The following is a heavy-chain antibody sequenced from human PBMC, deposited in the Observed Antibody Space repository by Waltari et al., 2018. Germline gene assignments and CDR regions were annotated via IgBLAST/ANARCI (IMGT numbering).Heavy chain of an antibody. V-gene: IGHV4-34*01. CDR2: INHSGST. CDR1: GGSFSGYY. Sequence: QVQLQQWGAGLLKPSETLSLTCAVYGGSFSGYYWSWIRQPPGKGLEWIGEINHSGSTNYNPSLKSRVTISVDTSKNQFSLKLSSVTAADTAVYYCARLGRLGRWLQILGPFDIRGQGTMVTVSS. CDR3: ARLGRLGRWLQILGPFDI. D-gene: IGHD5-12*01. J-gene: IGHJ3*02.